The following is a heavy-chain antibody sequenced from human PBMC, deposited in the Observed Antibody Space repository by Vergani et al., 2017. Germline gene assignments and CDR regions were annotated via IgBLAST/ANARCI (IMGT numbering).Heavy chain of an antibody. D-gene: IGHD2-2*01. Sequence: EVQLVESGGGLVKRGGSLRFSCAASGFTFSSYSMNWVRQAPGKGLEWVASISSSSSYIHYSDSLKGRFTISRHNAKSSLYLQMNSLRAEDKGVYYCARYYIVVVRAATDYYMDVWGKGTTVTVAS. J-gene: IGHJ6*03. V-gene: IGHV3-21*01. CDR1: GFTFSSYS. CDR3: ARYYIVVVRAATDYYMDV. CDR2: ISSSSSYI.